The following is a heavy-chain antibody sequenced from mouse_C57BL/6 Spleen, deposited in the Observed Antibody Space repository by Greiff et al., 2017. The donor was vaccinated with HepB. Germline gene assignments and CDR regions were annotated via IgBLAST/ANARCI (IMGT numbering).Heavy chain of an antibody. Sequence: VQLQQSGAELVKPGASVKMSCKASGYTFTSYWITWVKQRPGQGLEWIGDIYPGSGSTNYNEKFKSKATLTVDTSSSTAYMQLSSLTSEDSAVYYCARFPYDYYAMDYWGQGTSVTVSS. CDR3: ARFPYDYYAMDY. J-gene: IGHJ4*01. V-gene: IGHV1-55*01. CDR2: IYPGSGST. CDR1: GYTFTSYW.